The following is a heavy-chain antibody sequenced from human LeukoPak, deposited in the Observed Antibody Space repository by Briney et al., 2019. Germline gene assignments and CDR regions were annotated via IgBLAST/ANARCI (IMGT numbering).Heavy chain of an antibody. D-gene: IGHD3-10*01. Sequence: GGSLRLSCAASGFTFSSYAMTWVRQAPGKGLEWVSGISGSGSSTYYADSVKGRFTTSRDNSKNTLYLQMNSLRAEDTAVYYCAKDYDGSGKDYWGQGTLVTVSS. V-gene: IGHV3-23*01. J-gene: IGHJ4*02. CDR2: ISGSGSST. CDR1: GFTFSSYA. CDR3: AKDYDGSGKDY.